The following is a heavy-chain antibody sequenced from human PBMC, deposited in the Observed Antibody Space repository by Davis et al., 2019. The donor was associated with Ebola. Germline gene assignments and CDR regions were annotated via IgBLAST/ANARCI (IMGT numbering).Heavy chain of an antibody. CDR2: RYNSGST. Sequence: GSLRLSCSVSGASISSYYWSRIRQAPGKGLEWIGFRYNSGSTNHNPSLQSRVIISIDTANKQISLKLSSVNAADTAVYYCARGRLLEWPPTFYGLDVWGKGTTVTVSS. V-gene: IGHV4-59*01. D-gene: IGHD3-3*01. J-gene: IGHJ6*04. CDR3: ARGRLLEWPPTFYGLDV. CDR1: GASISSYY.